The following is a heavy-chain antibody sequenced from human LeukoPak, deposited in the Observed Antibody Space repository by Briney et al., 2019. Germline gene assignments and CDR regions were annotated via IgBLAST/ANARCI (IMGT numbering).Heavy chain of an antibody. J-gene: IGHJ4*02. D-gene: IGHD5-12*01. CDR1: GLTFSSYA. CDR3: ARGIIVAPSGVDY. Sequence: GGSLRLSCAASGLTFSSYAMSWVRQAPGRGLEWVSAISGSADSTYYADSVKGRFTISRDNSKNTLYLQMNSLRAEDTAVYYCARGIIVAPSGVDYWGQGTLVTVSS. V-gene: IGHV3-23*01. CDR2: ISGSADST.